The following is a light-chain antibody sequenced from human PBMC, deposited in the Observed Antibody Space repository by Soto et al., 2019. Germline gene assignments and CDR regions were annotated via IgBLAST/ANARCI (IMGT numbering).Light chain of an antibody. CDR3: CSYAGSATDV. V-gene: IGLV2-11*01. J-gene: IGLJ1*01. CDR2: DVS. CDR1: SSDVGGYNY. Sequence: QSALTQPRSVSGSPGQSVTISCTGTSSDVGGYNYVSWYQQHPGNAPKLMIYDVSKRPSGVPDRFSGSKSGNTASLTISGLQAEDEADYYCCSYAGSATDVFGTGTKLTVL.